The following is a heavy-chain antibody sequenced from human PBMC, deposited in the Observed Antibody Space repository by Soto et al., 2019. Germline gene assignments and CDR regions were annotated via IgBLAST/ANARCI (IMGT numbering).Heavy chain of an antibody. CDR3: ARDSVGYCSGGSCYSYYYYYMDV. V-gene: IGHV1-3*01. Sequence: ASVKVSCKASGYTFTSYAMHWVRQAPGQRLEWMGWINAGNGNTKYSQKFQGRVTITRDTSASTVYMELSSLRSEDTAVYYCARDSVGYCSGGSCYSYYYYYMDVWGKGTTVTVSS. J-gene: IGHJ6*03. D-gene: IGHD2-15*01. CDR1: GYTFTSYA. CDR2: INAGNGNT.